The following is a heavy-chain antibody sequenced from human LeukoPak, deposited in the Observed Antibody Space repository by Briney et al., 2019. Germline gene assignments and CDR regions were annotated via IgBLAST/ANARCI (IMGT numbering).Heavy chain of an antibody. CDR1: GGTFSSYA. J-gene: IGHJ4*02. CDR3: ARGIAAAGTGGAAIPDLGPPLFDY. Sequence: VKVSCKASGGTFSSYAISWVRQAPGQGLEWMGGIIPIFGTANYTQKFQGRVTITADEPTSTAYMELSSLRSEDTAVYYCARGIAAAGTGGAAIPDLGPPLFDYWGQGTLVTVSS. D-gene: IGHD6-13*01. V-gene: IGHV1-69*01. CDR2: IIPIFGTA.